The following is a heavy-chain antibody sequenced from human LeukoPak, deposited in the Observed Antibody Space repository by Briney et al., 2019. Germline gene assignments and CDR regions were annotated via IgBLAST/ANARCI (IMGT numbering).Heavy chain of an antibody. D-gene: IGHD3-22*01. CDR2: ISASGTLT. Sequence: GGSLRLSCAASGFSFSSYEMNWVRQAPGKGLEWISYISASGTLTHYADSVEGRFTISRDNAKNPLYLQMNSLRGEDTAVYYCARGPAASGYYDSRGRYGYFDYWGQGTLVTVSS. CDR3: ARGPAASGYYDSRGRYGYFDY. CDR1: GFSFSSYE. V-gene: IGHV3-48*03. J-gene: IGHJ4*02.